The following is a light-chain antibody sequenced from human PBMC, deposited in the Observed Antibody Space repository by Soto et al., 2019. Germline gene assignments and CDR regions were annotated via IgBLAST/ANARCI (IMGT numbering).Light chain of an antibody. J-gene: IGLJ1*01. CDR3: KSYAGSNTYV. CDR2: EVV. Sequence: QSALLQPPSASGSPGQSVTISCTGTKSDIGVYDFVSWYQHHPGKAPRLIIYEVVQRPSGVPDRFSGSKSGNTASLTVSGLQAADEADYFCKSYAGSNTYVFGSGTKVTVL. CDR1: KSDIGVYDF. V-gene: IGLV2-8*01.